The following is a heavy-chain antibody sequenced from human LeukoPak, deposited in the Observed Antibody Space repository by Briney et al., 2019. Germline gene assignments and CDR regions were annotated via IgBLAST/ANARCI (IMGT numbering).Heavy chain of an antibody. D-gene: IGHD3-22*01. CDR1: GYTLTNYG. V-gene: IGHV1-18*01. CDR2: ISAYNGNT. Sequence: GASVTVSLMASGYTLTNYGSSWVRQPPGRGGEWVGCISAYNGNTNYAQKLQGRVTMTTDTSTSTAYMELRSLRSDDTAVYYCAREYYYDSSGYYYWGQGTLVTVSS. J-gene: IGHJ4*02. CDR3: AREYYYDSSGYYY.